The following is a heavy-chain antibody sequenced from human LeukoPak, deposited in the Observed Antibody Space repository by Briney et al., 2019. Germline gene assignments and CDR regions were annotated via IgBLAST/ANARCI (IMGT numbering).Heavy chain of an antibody. V-gene: IGHV4-61*05. J-gene: IGHJ4*02. CDR1: GGSISSSSYY. Sequence: SETLSLTCTVSGGSISSSSYYWGWIRQPPGKGLEWIGYISYSGSTNYNPSLKSRVTISVDTSKKKFSLKLNSVTAADTAVYYCARAETAMAPFDYWGQGTLVTVSS. CDR2: ISYSGST. CDR3: ARAETAMAPFDY. D-gene: IGHD5-18*01.